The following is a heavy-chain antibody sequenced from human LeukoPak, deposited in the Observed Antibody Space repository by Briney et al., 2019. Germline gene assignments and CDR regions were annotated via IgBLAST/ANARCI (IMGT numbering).Heavy chain of an antibody. CDR3: AKPFDYYDSSGYRD. Sequence: PGGSLRLSCAASGFTFSSYAMSWVRQAPGKGLEWVSAISGSGGSTYYADSVKGRSTISGDNSKNTLYLQMNSLRAEDTAVYYCAKPFDYYDSSGYRDWGQGTLVTVSS. J-gene: IGHJ4*02. CDR2: ISGSGGST. D-gene: IGHD3-22*01. V-gene: IGHV3-23*01. CDR1: GFTFSSYA.